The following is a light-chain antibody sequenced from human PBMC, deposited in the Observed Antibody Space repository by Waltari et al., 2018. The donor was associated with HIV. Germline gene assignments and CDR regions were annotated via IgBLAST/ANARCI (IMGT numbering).Light chain of an antibody. CDR2: DDK. CDR1: NIGRKS. Sequence: LTQPPSVSAAPGATARITCGRVNIGRKSVHWYQQKPGQAPLVVMYDDKDRPTGIPDRFSGTNFGSTATLTISRVEAGDEADYYCQVWDTSLNEIVFGGGTKLTVL. CDR3: QVWDTSLNEIV. J-gene: IGLJ2*01. V-gene: IGLV3-21*01.